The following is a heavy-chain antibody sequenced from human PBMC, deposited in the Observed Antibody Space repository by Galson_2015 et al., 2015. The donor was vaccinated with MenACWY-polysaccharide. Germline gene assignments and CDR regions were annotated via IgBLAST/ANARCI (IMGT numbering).Heavy chain of an antibody. V-gene: IGHV3-33*01. Sequence: SLRLSCAASGSRFSNSGMHWVRQAPGKGLEWVAVIQYDGSKIVYADSVKGRFTISRDNSKNTLFLEMNSLGAEDTAVYYCAREGSSIVFHAFDTWGQGTIVTVSS. CDR3: AREGSSIVFHAFDT. J-gene: IGHJ3*02. D-gene: IGHD6-13*01. CDR1: GSRFSNSG. CDR2: IQYDGSKI.